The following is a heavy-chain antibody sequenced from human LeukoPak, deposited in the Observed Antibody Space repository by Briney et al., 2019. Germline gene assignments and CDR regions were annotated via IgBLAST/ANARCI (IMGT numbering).Heavy chain of an antibody. V-gene: IGHV4-61*01. CDR2: IYYSGST. D-gene: IGHD2-2*01. CDR3: ARRPAGTSHIDY. J-gene: IGHJ4*02. Sequence: SETLSLTCTVSGGSVSSGSYYWTCIRQPPGKGLEWIGYIYYSGSTNYNPSLKSRVTISVDTSKNQFSLKLSSVTAADTAAYYCARRPAGTSHIDYWGQGTLVTVSS. CDR1: GGSVSSGSYY.